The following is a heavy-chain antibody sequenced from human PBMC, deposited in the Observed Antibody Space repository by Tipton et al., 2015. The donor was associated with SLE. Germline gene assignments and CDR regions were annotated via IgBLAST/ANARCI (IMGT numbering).Heavy chain of an antibody. V-gene: IGHV4-59*12. J-gene: IGHJ3*02. D-gene: IGHD4-17*01. CDR1: GGSISSYY. CDR2: IYYSGST. CDR3: ARVRSDAFDI. Sequence: TLSLTCTVSGGSISSYYWSWIRQPPGKGLEWIGYIYYSGSTYYNPSLKSRVTISVDTSKNQFSLKLSSVTAADTAVYYCARVRSDAFDIWGQGTMVTVSS.